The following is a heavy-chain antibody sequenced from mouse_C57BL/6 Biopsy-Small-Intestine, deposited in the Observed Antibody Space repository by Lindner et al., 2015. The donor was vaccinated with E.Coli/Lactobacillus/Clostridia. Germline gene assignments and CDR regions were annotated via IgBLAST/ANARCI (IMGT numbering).Heavy chain of an antibody. Sequence: VQLQESGTELVRPGASVKLSCKASGYTFTEYTIHWVKERSGQGLEWIGWFGPGSGSMEYNEKFKYKATLTADKSSNTVYMELSRLTSEDSAVYFCARHEEGRWFAYWGQGTLVTVSA. CDR3: ARHEEGRWFAY. J-gene: IGHJ3*01. CDR2: FGPGSGSM. CDR1: GYTFTEYT. V-gene: IGHV1-62-2*01.